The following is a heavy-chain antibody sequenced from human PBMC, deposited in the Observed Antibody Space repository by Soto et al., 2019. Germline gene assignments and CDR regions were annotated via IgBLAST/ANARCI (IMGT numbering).Heavy chain of an antibody. CDR2: ISAYNGNT. V-gene: IGHV1-18*01. D-gene: IGHD2-2*01. CDR1: GYTFTSYG. J-gene: IGHJ3*02. CDR3: ATSTVVRYCSSTSCYDAFDI. Sequence: ASVKVSCKASGYTFTSYGISWVRQAPGQGLEWMGWISAYNGNTNYAQKLQGRVTMTTDTSTSTAYMELRSLRSDDTAVYYCATSTVVRYCSSTSCYDAFDIWGQGTMVTVSS.